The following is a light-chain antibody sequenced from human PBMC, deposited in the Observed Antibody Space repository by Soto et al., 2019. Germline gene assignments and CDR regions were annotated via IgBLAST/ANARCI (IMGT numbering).Light chain of an antibody. CDR1: QSVSSSY. V-gene: IGKV3-20*01. CDR2: DTS. CDR3: QQYGSSPLFT. Sequence: EIVLTQSPGTLSLSPGERASLSCRASQSVSSSYLARYQQKPGQAPRLLIYDTSSSATGIQDRFSGSGSGTDFTLTISRLEPEDFAVYYCQQYGSSPLFTFGPGTKVDIK. J-gene: IGKJ3*01.